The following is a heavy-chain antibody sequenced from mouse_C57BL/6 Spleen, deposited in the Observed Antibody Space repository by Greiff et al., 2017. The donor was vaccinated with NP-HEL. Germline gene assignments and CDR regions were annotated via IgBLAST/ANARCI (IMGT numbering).Heavy chain of an antibody. CDR3: ARSTTVVAPDY. CDR2: IYPGDGDT. Sequence: VPLQQSGPELVKPGASVKISCKASGYAFSSSWMNWVKQRPGKGLEWIGRIYPGDGDTNYNGKFKGKATLTADKSSSTAYMQLSSLTSEDSAVYFCARSTTVVAPDYWGQGTSVTVSS. J-gene: IGHJ4*01. V-gene: IGHV1-82*01. CDR1: GYAFSSSW. D-gene: IGHD1-1*01.